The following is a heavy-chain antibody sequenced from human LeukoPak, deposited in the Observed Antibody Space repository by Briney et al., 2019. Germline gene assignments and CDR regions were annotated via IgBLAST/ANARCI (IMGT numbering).Heavy chain of an antibody. CDR3: ARESGYCSSTSCRDAFDI. J-gene: IGHJ3*02. Sequence: ASVKVSCKASGYTFTSYDINWVRQATGQGLEWMGWMNPNIGNTGYAQKFQGRVTMTRNTSISTAYMELSSLRSEDTAVYYCARESGYCSSTSCRDAFDIWGQGTMVTVSS. D-gene: IGHD2-2*01. CDR1: GYTFTSYD. CDR2: MNPNIGNT. V-gene: IGHV1-8*01.